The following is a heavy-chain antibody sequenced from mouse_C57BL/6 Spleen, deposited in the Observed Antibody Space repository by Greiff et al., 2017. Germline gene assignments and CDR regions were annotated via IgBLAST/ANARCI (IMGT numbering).Heavy chain of an antibody. CDR1: GFTFSNYW. D-gene: IGHD1-1*01. CDR3: TQGSSSYY. V-gene: IGHV6-3*01. Sequence: EVKLEESGGGLVQPGGSMKLSCVASGFTFSNYWMNWVRQSPEKGLEWVAQIRLKSDNYATHYAESLKGRFTISRDDSKSSVYLQMNNLRAEDTGIYYCTQGSSSYYWGQGTTLTVSS. J-gene: IGHJ2*01. CDR2: IRLKSDNYAT.